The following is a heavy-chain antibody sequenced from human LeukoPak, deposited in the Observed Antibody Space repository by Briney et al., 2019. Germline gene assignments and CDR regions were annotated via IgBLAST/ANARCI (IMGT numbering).Heavy chain of an antibody. Sequence: SVKVSCKASGGTFSSYAISWVRQAPGQGLEWMGGIIPIFGTANYAQKFQGRVTITADESTSTAYMELSSLRSEDTAVYYCARDFPSYCSSTSCPRAFDIWGQGTMVTVSS. CDR1: GGTFSSYA. D-gene: IGHD2-2*01. J-gene: IGHJ3*02. CDR3: ARDFPSYCSSTSCPRAFDI. V-gene: IGHV1-69*13. CDR2: IIPIFGTA.